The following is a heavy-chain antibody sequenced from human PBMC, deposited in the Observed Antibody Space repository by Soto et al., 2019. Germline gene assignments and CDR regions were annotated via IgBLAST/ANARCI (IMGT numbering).Heavy chain of an antibody. D-gene: IGHD3-16*02. CDR1: GGSLSSGGYY. V-gene: IGHV4-31*03. Sequence: QVQLQESGRGLVKPSQTLSLTCTVSGGSLSSGGYYWSWVRQHPGKGLEWIGYIYYSGSTSYNPSRKSRGTISVDTSNNQVSRKLNSLTAADTAVYYCARGVIHWGQGTLVTVSS. CDR2: IYYSGST. CDR3: ARGVIH. J-gene: IGHJ4*02.